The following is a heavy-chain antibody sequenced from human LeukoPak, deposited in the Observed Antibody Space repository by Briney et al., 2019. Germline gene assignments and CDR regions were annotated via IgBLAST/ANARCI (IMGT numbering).Heavy chain of an antibody. CDR2: MNPNSGNT. CDR3: ARGHPYDYVWGSYRGLDY. CDR1: GYTFTSYD. D-gene: IGHD3-16*02. Sequence: ASVKVPCKASGYTFTSYDINWVRQATGQGLEWMGWMNPNSGNTGYAQKFQGRVTMTRNTSISTAYMELSSLRSEDTAVYYCARGHPYDYVWGSYRGLDYWGQGTLVTVSS. V-gene: IGHV1-8*01. J-gene: IGHJ4*02.